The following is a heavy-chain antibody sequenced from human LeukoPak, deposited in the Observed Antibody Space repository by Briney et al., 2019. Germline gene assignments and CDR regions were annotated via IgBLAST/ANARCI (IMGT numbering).Heavy chain of an antibody. D-gene: IGHD1-26*01. CDR1: GGTFSSSA. V-gene: IGHV1-69*04. CDR3: GATYYGDYYGMDV. J-gene: IGHJ6*02. Sequence: SVKVSCKASGGTFSSSAISWVRQAPGQGLEWMGRIIPILGIANYAQKFQGRVTITADKSTSTAYMELSSLRSEDTAVYYCGATYYGDYYGMDVWGQGTTVTVSS. CDR2: IIPILGIA.